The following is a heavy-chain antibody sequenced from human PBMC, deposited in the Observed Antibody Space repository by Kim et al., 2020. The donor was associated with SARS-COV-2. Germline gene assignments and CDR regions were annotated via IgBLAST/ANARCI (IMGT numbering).Heavy chain of an antibody. Sequence: FQGSGTITADKATSTAYMELSSLRSEDTAVYYCARAVGIAAAGTPFDYWGQGTLVTVSS. V-gene: IGHV1-69*04. D-gene: IGHD6-13*01. CDR3: ARAVGIAAAGTPFDY. J-gene: IGHJ4*02.